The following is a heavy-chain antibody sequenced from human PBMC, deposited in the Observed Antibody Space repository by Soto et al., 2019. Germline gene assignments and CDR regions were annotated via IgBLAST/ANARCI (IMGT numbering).Heavy chain of an antibody. Sequence: EVQLLESGGGLVQPGGSLRLSCAASGFTFSSYAMRWVRQAPVKGLEWVAAISGSGGSTYYADSVKGRFTISSDNSTNTLYLQMNSLRAEDTAVYYCARRGSGSYDDYWGQGTLVTVSS. D-gene: IGHD1-26*01. V-gene: IGHV3-23*01. J-gene: IGHJ4*02. CDR1: GFTFSSYA. CDR3: ARRGSGSYDDY. CDR2: ISGSGGST.